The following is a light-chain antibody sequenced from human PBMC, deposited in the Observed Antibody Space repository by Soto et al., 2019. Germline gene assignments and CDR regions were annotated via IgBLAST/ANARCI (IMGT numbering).Light chain of an antibody. CDR1: QSLSSRN. J-gene: IGKJ1*01. V-gene: IGKV3-20*01. CDR2: GVS. Sequence: VLAPCRGRVYMSPGEGSFQTGGASQSLSSRNLAWYQQKPGQAPRPLIYGVSSRATGIPDRFSGSGSGTDFTLTSSSLDPEDLAVYSCQQYGYLSWTFGQGTKVDIK. CDR3: QQYGYLSWT.